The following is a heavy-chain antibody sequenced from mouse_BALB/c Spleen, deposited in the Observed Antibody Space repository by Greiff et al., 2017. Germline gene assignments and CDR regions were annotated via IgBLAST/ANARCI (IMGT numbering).Heavy chain of an antibody. CDR2: IHPSDSET. V-gene: IGHV1-74*01. CDR3: ATEENELGRDYFDY. CDR1: GYSFTSYW. D-gene: IGHD4-1*01. Sequence: QVHVKQPGAELVRPGASVKLSCKASGYSFTSYWMNWVKQRPGQGLEWIGMIHPSDSETRLNQKFKDKATLTVDKSSSTAYMQLSSPTSEDSAVYYCATEENELGRDYFDYWGQGTTLTVSS. J-gene: IGHJ2*01.